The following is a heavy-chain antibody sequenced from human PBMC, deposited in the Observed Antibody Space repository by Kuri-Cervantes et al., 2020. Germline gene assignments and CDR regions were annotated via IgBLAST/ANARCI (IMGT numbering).Heavy chain of an antibody. J-gene: IGHJ5*02. CDR3: AKDYSGAIFALNNWFDP. CDR1: GITFSSYA. Sequence: GESLKISCAASGITFSSYAMRWVRQAPGKGLEWVSLISGSGGAKFYADSVKGRFTISRDNSKNTLYLQMNSLRAEDTAVYYCAKDYSGAIFALNNWFDPWGQGTLVTVSS. V-gene: IGHV3-23*01. D-gene: IGHD6-25*01. CDR2: ISGSGGAK.